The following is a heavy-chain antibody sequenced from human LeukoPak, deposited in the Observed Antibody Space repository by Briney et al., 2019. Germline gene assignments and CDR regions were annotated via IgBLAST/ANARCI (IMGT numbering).Heavy chain of an antibody. CDR1: GYTFTSYG. CDR3: ARDSHREGQFDY. J-gene: IGHJ4*02. V-gene: IGHV1-18*01. Sequence: ASVKVSCKASGYTFTSYGISWVRQAPGQGLEWMGWISAYNGNTNYAQKLQGRVTITTDTSTSTAYMELRSLRSDDTAVYYCARDSHREGQFDYWGQGTLVTVSS. D-gene: IGHD1-26*01. CDR2: ISAYNGNT.